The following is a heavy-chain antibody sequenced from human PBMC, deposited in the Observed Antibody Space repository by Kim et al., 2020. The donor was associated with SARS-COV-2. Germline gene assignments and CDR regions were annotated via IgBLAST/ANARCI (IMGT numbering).Heavy chain of an antibody. CDR1: GYIFSDYY. D-gene: IGHD6-19*01. CDR2: VDANTGVT. J-gene: IGHJ4*02. Sequence: ASVKVSCKTSGYIFSDYYFHWVRHAPGHGLEWMGWVDANTGVTNSAQSFQGRVTMTRDTSIRTGYMELRSLRSDDTAIYFCTXGRAWSNPKFDFWGQGTLVTVSS. CDR3: TXGRAWSNPKFDF. V-gene: IGHV1-2*02.